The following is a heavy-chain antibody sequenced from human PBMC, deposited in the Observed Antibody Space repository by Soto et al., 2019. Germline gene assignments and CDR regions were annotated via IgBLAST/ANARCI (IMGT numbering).Heavy chain of an antibody. V-gene: IGHV3-30-3*01. D-gene: IGHD1-1*01. CDR2: ISYEGSNT. CDR1: GFTFDTYG. J-gene: IGHJ6*02. Sequence: QVHLVESGGGVAQPGRSLRLSCVASGFTFDTYGIHWVRQAPGKGLQWVALISYEGSNTYYADSVRGRFTISRDNSKNTHYLQINALRPDDTGVYYCARVTPGNNLYYFSGLDVWGRGTSVTVSS. CDR3: ARVTPGNNLYYFSGLDV.